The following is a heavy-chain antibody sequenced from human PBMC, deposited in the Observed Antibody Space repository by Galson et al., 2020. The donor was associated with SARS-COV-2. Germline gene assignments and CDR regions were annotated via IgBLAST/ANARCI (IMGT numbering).Heavy chain of an antibody. CDR3: ARDLRYAPFDI. D-gene: IGHD2-8*01. Sequence: ASETLSLTCAVSGDSISISPYYWGWIRQPPGKGLEYIGNIYYSGTTYYNPSLKSRVTISIDTSKNQFSLNLSSVTAADTAVYYCARDLRYAPFDIWGQGTMVTVSS. CDR1: GDSISISPYY. V-gene: IGHV4-39*07. J-gene: IGHJ3*02. CDR2: IYYSGTT.